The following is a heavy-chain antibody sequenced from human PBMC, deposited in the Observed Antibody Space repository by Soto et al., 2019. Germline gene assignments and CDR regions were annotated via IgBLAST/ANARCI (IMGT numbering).Heavy chain of an antibody. CDR2: ISSSGSTI. J-gene: IGHJ4*02. V-gene: IGHV3-11*01. CDR1: GFTFSDYY. Sequence: GGSLRLSCAASGFTFSDYYMSWIRQAPGKGLEWVSYISSSGSTIYYADSVKGRFTISRDNAKNSLYLQMNSLRAEDTAVYYCARDRKYSSSANDYWGQGTLVTVSS. D-gene: IGHD6-6*01. CDR3: ARDRKYSSSANDY.